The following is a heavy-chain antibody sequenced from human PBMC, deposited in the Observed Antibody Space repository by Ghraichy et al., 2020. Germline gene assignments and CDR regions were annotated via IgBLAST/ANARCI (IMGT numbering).Heavy chain of an antibody. CDR2: INHSGST. D-gene: IGHD2-2*01. J-gene: IGHJ4*02. CDR1: SGSFSGYY. Sequence: ETLSLTCAVYSGSFSGYYWNWIRQPPGKGLEWIGEINHSGSTNYNPSLRSRVTISVDTSKNQFSLKLSSVTAADTAVYYCARSYCSIASCLYYFDYWGQGTLVTVSS. CDR3: ARSYCSIASCLYYFDY. V-gene: IGHV4-34*01.